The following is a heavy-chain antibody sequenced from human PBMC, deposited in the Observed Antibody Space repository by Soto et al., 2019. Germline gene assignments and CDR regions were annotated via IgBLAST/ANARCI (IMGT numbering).Heavy chain of an antibody. D-gene: IGHD6-19*01. CDR3: ARNPRAVAAMHMYV. CDR1: GGTFSSYA. Sequence: QVQLVQSGAEVKKPGSSVKVSCKASGGTFSSYAFNWVRLAPGQGLEWMGRIIPILGIGDYAQRFQGRVTITADKSTSTVYMELRSLRSEDTAVYYCARNPRAVAAMHMYVWSKGTMVTVSS. V-gene: IGHV1-69*04. J-gene: IGHJ6*03. CDR2: IIPILGIG.